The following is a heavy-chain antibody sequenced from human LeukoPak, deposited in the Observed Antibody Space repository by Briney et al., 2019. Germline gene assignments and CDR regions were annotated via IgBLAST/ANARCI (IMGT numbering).Heavy chain of an antibody. CDR3: ARHISGATKELSAFDI. D-gene: IGHD1-20*01. J-gene: IGHJ3*02. Sequence: SETLSLTCTVSGGSISSYYWSWIRQPPGKGLEWIGYIYYSESTKYNPSLKSRLTISVDTSKNQFSLRLTSVTAADTAVYYCARHISGATKELSAFDIWGQGTMVNVSS. CDR2: IYYSEST. V-gene: IGHV4-59*08. CDR1: GGSISSYY.